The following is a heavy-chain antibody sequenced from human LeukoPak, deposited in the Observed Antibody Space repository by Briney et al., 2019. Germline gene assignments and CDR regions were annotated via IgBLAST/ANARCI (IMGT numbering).Heavy chain of an antibody. J-gene: IGHJ4*02. CDR2: IYSDGST. Sequence: GGSLRLSCAASGFTVRSNYMSWVRQAPGKGLEWVSIIYSDGSTNYADSVKGRFTISRDNSKNTLYLQMNSLRAEDTAVYYCARDQGGYKNWGQGTLVTVSS. V-gene: IGHV3-53*01. CDR1: GFTVRSNY. D-gene: IGHD5-24*01. CDR3: ARDQGGYKN.